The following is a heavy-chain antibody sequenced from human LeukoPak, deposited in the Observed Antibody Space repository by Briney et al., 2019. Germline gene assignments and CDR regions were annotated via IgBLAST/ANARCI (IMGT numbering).Heavy chain of an antibody. CDR2: ISSSGSTI. CDR1: GFTFSDYY. J-gene: IGHJ4*02. CDR3: ARDVKDYDSSGYPTPLSYFDY. Sequence: GGSLRLSCAASGFTFSDYYMSWIRQAPGKGLEWVSYISSSGSTIYYADSVKGRFTISRDNAKNSLYLQMNSLRAEDTAVYYCARDVKDYDSSGYPTPLSYFDYWGQGTLVTVSS. D-gene: IGHD3-22*01. V-gene: IGHV3-11*01.